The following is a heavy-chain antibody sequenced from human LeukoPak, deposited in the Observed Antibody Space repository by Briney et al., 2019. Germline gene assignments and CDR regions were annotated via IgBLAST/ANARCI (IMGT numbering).Heavy chain of an antibody. J-gene: IGHJ6*03. CDR3: ARHGPPRAGWGRKYYYMDV. V-gene: IGHV4-39*01. Sequence: PSETLSLTCTVSGGSISSSSYYWGWIRQPPGKGLEWIGYIHYSGSTYYNPSLKSRVTISVDTSKNQFSLKLSSVTAADTAVHYCARHGPPRAGWGRKYYYMDVWGKGTTVTISS. D-gene: IGHD3-16*01. CDR1: GGSISSSSYY. CDR2: IHYSGST.